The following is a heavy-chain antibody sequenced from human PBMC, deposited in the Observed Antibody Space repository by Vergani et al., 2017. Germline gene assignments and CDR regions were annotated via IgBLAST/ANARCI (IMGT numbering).Heavy chain of an antibody. CDR2: MNPNSGNT. CDR3: ARGPRLHGKENYYYDYMDV. J-gene: IGHJ6*03. V-gene: IGHV1-8*02. D-gene: IGHD4-11*01. Sequence: QVQLVQSGAEVKKPGASVKVSCKASGGTFSSYAINWVRQATGQGLEWMGWMNPNSGNTGYAQKFQGRVTMTRNTSISTAYMELSSLRSEDTAVYYCARGPRLHGKENYYYDYMDVWGKGTTVTVSS. CDR1: GGTFSSYA.